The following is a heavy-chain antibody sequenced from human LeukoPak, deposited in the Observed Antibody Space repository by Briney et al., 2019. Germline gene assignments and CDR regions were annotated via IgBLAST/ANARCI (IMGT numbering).Heavy chain of an antibody. V-gene: IGHV4-59*08. CDR3: ARQGGGNTLGYFDL. CDR1: GGSMNYYY. CDR2: IFYSGST. D-gene: IGHD4-23*01. Sequence: SETLSLTCTVSGGSMNYYYWSWIRQPPGKGLEWFGYIFYSGSTKYNPSLKSRVTISVDTSKNQFSLKLSSVTAADTAVYYCARQGGGNTLGYFDLWGRGTLVTVSS. J-gene: IGHJ2*01.